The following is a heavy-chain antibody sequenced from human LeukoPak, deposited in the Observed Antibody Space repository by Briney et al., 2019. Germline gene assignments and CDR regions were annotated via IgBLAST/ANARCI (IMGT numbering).Heavy chain of an antibody. CDR3: AKDGFLGFFHY. J-gene: IGHJ4*02. Sequence: GGSLRLSCAASGFTFSNYAMSWVGQAPGKGLEWVSSIDGSGRSTYYADSVTGRFTISRDNSKNTLYLQVISLRAEDTAVYYCAKDGFLGFFHYWGQGTLVTVSS. D-gene: IGHD3-10*01. CDR1: GFTFSNYA. CDR2: IDGSGRST. V-gene: IGHV3-23*01.